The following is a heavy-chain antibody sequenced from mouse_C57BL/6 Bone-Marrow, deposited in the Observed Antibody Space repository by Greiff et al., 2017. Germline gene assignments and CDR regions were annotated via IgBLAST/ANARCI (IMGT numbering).Heavy chain of an antibody. J-gene: IGHJ4*01. CDR3: ARSEIFGYDYDDYYAMDY. D-gene: IGHD2-4*01. Sequence: EVQLQQSVAELVRPGASVKLSCTASGFNIKNTYMHWVKQRPEQGLEWIGRIDPANGNTKYAPKFQGKATITADTSSNTAYLQLSSLTSEDTAIYYCARSEIFGYDYDDYYAMDYWGQGTSVTVSS. CDR2: IDPANGNT. V-gene: IGHV14-3*01. CDR1: GFNIKNTY.